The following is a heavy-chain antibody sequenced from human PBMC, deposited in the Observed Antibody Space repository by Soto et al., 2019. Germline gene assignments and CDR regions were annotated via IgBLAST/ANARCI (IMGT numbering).Heavy chain of an antibody. D-gene: IGHD6-19*01. CDR2: IIPIFGTA. CDR1: GYSFTNFY. J-gene: IGHJ6*02. V-gene: IGHV1-69*13. CDR3: ARDPRIPVARTESLYYYYGMDA. Sequence: SVKVSCKPSGYSFTNFYVHWVRQAPGQGLEWMGGIIPIFGTANYAQKFQGRVTITADESTSTAYMELSSLRSEDTAVYYCARDPRIPVARTESLYYYYGMDAWGQGTTVTVS.